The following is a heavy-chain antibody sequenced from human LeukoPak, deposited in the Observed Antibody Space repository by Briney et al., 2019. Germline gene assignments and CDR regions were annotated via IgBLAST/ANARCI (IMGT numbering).Heavy chain of an antibody. J-gene: IGHJ4*02. V-gene: IGHV4-39*01. D-gene: IGHD2-15*01. CDR2: IYYSGST. CDR3: ARRGGGSWYYFDY. Sequence: SETLSLTCTVSGVSISSSSSYWDWIRQPPGKGLEWIGNIYYSGSTNYNASLKSRVTISVDTSKNQFSLKLSSVTAADTALYYCARRGGGSWYYFDYWGQGTLVTVSS. CDR1: GVSISSSSSY.